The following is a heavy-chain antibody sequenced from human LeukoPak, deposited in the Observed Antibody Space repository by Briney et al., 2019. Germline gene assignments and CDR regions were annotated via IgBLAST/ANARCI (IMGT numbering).Heavy chain of an antibody. Sequence: SETLSLTCTVSGGPISSTSYYWGWIRQPPGKGLEWIGSIYYSGSTYYNPSLKSRVTISVDTSKNQFSLKLSSVTAADTAVYYCASITMVRARPYYFDYWGQGTLVTVSS. CDR2: IYYSGST. CDR3: ASITMVRARPYYFDY. CDR1: GGPISSTSYY. J-gene: IGHJ4*02. V-gene: IGHV4-39*01. D-gene: IGHD3-10*01.